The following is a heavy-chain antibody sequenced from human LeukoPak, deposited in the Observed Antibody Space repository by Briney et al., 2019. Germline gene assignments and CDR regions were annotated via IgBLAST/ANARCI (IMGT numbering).Heavy chain of an antibody. CDR2: IYYSGST. Sequence: SETLSLTCTVSGGSISSSSYYWGWIRQPPGKGLEWIGSIYYSGSTYYNPSLKSRVTISVDTSKNQFSLKLSSVTAADTAVYYCARGRWPSSGWYYSSGQLDYWGQGTLVTVSS. V-gene: IGHV4-39*07. J-gene: IGHJ4*02. D-gene: IGHD6-19*01. CDR1: GGSISSSSYY. CDR3: ARGRWPSSGWYYSSGQLDY.